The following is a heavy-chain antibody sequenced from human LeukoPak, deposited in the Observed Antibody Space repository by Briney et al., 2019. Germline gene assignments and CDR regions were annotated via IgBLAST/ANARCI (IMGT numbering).Heavy chain of an antibody. CDR2: IIPILGIA. CDR3: ASDPYYYDSSGYESADY. CDR1: GGTFNSYA. D-gene: IGHD3-22*01. Sequence: ASVKVSCKASGGTFNSYAISWVRQAPGQGLEWMGRIIPILGIANYAQKFQGRVTITADKSTSTAYMELSSLRSEDTAVYYCASDPYYYDSSGYESADYWGQGTLVTVSS. V-gene: IGHV1-69*04. J-gene: IGHJ4*02.